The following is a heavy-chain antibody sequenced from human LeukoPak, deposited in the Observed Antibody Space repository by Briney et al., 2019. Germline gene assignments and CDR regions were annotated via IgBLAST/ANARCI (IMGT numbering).Heavy chain of an antibody. D-gene: IGHD3-22*01. Sequence: GESLKISCKGSGYSFRSYWIGWVRQMPGKGLEWMGIIYPGDSDTRYSPSFQGQVTISADKSISTAYLQWSSLKASDTAMYYCARRYYYDSSGYYYPAYYFDYWGQGTLVTVSS. CDR3: ARRYYYDSSGYYYPAYYFDY. CDR2: IYPGDSDT. J-gene: IGHJ4*02. CDR1: GYSFRSYW. V-gene: IGHV5-51*01.